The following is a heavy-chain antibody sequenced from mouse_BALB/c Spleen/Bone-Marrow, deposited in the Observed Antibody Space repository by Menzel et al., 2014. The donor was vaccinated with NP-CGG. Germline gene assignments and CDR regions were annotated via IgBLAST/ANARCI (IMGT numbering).Heavy chain of an antibody. CDR2: ISGGGSYT. CDR1: GFSFNSYG. CDR3: ARHAYYDQTEVSFVY. J-gene: IGHJ3*01. Sequence: EVKLVESGGGLVKSGGSLKLSCAASGFSFNSYGMSWVRQTPEKRLEWVATISGGGSYTFYPGSVKGRFTISRDNAKNNLYLQLSSLRSEDTALYYCARHAYYDQTEVSFVYWGQGTLVTASA. D-gene: IGHD2-4*01. V-gene: IGHV5-9-2*01.